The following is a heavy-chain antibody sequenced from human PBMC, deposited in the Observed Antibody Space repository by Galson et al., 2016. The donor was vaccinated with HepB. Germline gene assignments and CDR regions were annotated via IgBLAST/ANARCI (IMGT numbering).Heavy chain of an antibody. D-gene: IGHD5-24*01. J-gene: IGHJ5*02. CDR2: MYYGGRT. Sequence: SETLSLTCAVSGGSVSSSYSYWGWIRQPPGKGLEWIGSMYYGGRTYYNPSLRSRLTISVDTSKNQFSLKLISVTAADTAVYYCARQLGLTITAWGWFDPWGQGTLVTVSS. CDR1: GGSVSSSYSY. V-gene: IGHV4-39*01. CDR3: ARQLGLTITAWGWFDP.